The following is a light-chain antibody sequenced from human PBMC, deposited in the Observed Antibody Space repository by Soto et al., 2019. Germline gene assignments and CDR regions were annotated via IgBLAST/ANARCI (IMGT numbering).Light chain of an antibody. Sequence: QSALTQPASVSGSPGQSITISCTGTSSDVGDYNYVSWYQQHPAKAPKLMIYEVSNRPSGVSHRFSGSKSCNTASLTISGLQAEDEADYYCFSYTTSSTLVFGGGTKLTVL. V-gene: IGLV2-14*01. CDR3: FSYTTSSTLV. CDR1: SSDVGDYNY. J-gene: IGLJ3*02. CDR2: EVS.